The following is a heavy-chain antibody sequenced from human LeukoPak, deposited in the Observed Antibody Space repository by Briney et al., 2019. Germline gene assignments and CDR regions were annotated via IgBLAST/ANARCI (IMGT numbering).Heavy chain of an antibody. V-gene: IGHV3-23*01. Sequence: PGESLRLSCAASGFEFNMYGMNWVRQAPGKGLEWVSGISGHGDSTSYADSVKGRFIISRDISKNNLYLQMNSLRADDTAVYYCAKDDSALWFGELSHYFNWWGQGTLVTVSS. D-gene: IGHD3-10*01. J-gene: IGHJ4*02. CDR2: ISGHGDST. CDR1: GFEFNMYG. CDR3: AKDDSALWFGELSHYFNW.